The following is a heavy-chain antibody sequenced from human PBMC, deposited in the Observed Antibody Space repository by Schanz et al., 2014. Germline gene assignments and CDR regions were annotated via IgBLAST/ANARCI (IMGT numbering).Heavy chain of an antibody. CDR3: GRNRGGGGRNWYFDL. D-gene: IGHD3-16*01. V-gene: IGHV3-23*01. J-gene: IGHJ2*01. Sequence: EVQLLESGGGLVQPGGSLRLSCATSGFSFSSYAINWVRQAPGKGLEWVSGISGSGGSTYYADSVKGRFTISRDNTKNTLFHQQNSRRSDETAVYYCGRNRGGGGRNWYFDLWGQGTLVTVSS. CDR2: ISGSGGST. CDR1: GFSFSSYA.